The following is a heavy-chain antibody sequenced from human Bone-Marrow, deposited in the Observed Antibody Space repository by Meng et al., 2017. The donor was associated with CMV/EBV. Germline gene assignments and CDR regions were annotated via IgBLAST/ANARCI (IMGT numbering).Heavy chain of an antibody. CDR3: AKDGRGLSGAYYFDY. V-gene: IGHV3-43*01. J-gene: IGHJ4*02. CDR2: ISWDGVST. D-gene: IGHD3-10*02. CDR1: GFTFDDYT. Sequence: GESLKISCAASGFTFDDYTMHWVRQAPGKGLEWVSLISWDGVSTYYADSVKGRFTISRGNSKTSLYLQMNSLRTEDTALYYCAKDGRGLSGAYYFDYWGQGTLVTVSS.